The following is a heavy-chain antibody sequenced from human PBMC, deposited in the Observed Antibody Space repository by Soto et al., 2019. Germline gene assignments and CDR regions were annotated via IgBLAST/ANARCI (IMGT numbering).Heavy chain of an antibody. CDR3: VIDPDGILDFDY. D-gene: IGHD1-26*01. CDR1: GFTFTNFG. V-gene: IGHV3-48*02. CDR2: IGSGAGTFV. Sequence: EVQLVESGGDLAQPGGSLRLSCAVSGFTFTNFGMIWVRQAPGKGLELVSFIGSGAGTFVSYADSVKGRFTISRDNAKNSLYLQMNSLIEDDTAVYYCVIDPDGILDFDYWGQGTLVTVSS. J-gene: IGHJ4*02.